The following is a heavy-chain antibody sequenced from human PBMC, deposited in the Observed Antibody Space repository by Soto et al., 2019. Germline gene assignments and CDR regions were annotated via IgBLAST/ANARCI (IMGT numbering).Heavy chain of an antibody. CDR1: GFTLSNFA. Sequence: GGSLTLSCAASGFTLSNFAMSWVRQAPGKGLEWVAVISDRGGSTDYAASVKGRFSISRDNSNNTVYLQMNNLRAEDTAAYYCARDEYFYASSGYYRIDQSGQVTLVTDFS. D-gene: IGHD3-22*01. V-gene: IGHV3-23*01. CDR2: ISDRGGST. CDR3: ARDEYFYASSGYYRIDQ. J-gene: IGHJ4*02.